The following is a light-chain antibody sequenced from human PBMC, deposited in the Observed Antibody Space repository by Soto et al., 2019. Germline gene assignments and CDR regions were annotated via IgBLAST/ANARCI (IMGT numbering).Light chain of an antibody. V-gene: IGKV1-12*01. CDR1: QDISRW. CDR2: DAS. J-gene: IGKJ5*01. Sequence: DIQMTQSPSSVSASVGDRVTITCRASQDISRWLAWYQQAPGKAPKLLIHDASNLQTGVPSRFSGSGTGTDFTLTITSLQPEDFGTYYCQQANSFPITFGQGTRLDIK. CDR3: QQANSFPIT.